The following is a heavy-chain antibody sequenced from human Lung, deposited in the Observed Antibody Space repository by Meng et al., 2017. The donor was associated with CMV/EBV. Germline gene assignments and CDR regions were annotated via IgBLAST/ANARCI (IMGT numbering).Heavy chain of an antibody. V-gene: IGHV3-9*01. CDR2: IGWNSGSI. CDR1: GFNFDEFA. CDR3: AQDSVYSTNYGWFDP. D-gene: IGHD4-17*01. J-gene: IGHJ5*02. Sequence: SCIVSGFNFDEFAMHWVRQAPGKGLEWVSGIGWNSGSIDYADSVKGRFTISRDNAKNSLYLQMNSLRTEDTALYYCAQDSVYSTNYGWFDPLGQGXLVTVSS.